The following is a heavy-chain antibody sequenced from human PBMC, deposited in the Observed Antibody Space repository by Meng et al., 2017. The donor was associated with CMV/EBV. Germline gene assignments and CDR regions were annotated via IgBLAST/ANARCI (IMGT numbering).Heavy chain of an antibody. V-gene: IGHV4-59*01. Sequence: GSLRLSCTVSGGSISSYYWSWIRQPPGKGLEWIGYIYYSGSTNYNPSLKSRVTISVDTSKNQFSLKLSSVTAADTAVYYCARADYDSSGYYGWFDHWGQGTLVTVSS. CDR1: GGSISSYY. CDR3: ARADYDSSGYYGWFDH. D-gene: IGHD3-22*01. CDR2: IYYSGST. J-gene: IGHJ5*02.